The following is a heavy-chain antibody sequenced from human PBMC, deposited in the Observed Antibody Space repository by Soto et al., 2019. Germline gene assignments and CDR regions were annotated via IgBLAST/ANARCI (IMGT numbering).Heavy chain of an antibody. Sequence: GGSLRLSCAASGFTVSSNYMSWVRQAPGKGLEWVSVIYSGGSTYYADSVKGRFTISRDNSKNTLYLQMNSLRAEDTAVYYCARASGSHGGDWFDPWGQGTLVTVSS. J-gene: IGHJ5*02. CDR2: IYSGGST. V-gene: IGHV3-53*01. D-gene: IGHD1-26*01. CDR3: ARASGSHGGDWFDP. CDR1: GFTVSSNY.